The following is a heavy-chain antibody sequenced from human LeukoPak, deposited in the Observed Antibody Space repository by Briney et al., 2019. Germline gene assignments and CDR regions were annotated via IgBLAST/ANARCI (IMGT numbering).Heavy chain of an antibody. CDR3: ARDGLSSWSYYFDY. CDR1: GFTFSSYA. Sequence: GGSLRLSCAASGFTFSSYAMHWVRQAPGKGLEWVAVISYDGSNKYYADSVKGRFTISRDNAKNSLYLQMNSLRAEDTAVYYCARDGLSSWSYYFDYWGQGTLVTVSS. V-gene: IGHV3-30*04. CDR2: ISYDGSNK. D-gene: IGHD6-13*01. J-gene: IGHJ4*02.